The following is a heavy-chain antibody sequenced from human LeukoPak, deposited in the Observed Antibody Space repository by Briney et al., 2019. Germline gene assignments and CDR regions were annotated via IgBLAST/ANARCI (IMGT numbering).Heavy chain of an antibody. V-gene: IGHV1-24*01. Sequence: ASVKVSCKVSGYTLTELSMHWVRQAPGKGLEWMGGFDHEDGETIYAQKFQGRVTMTEDTSTDTAYMELSSLRSEDTAVYYCATAVITMVRGVLGDYWGQGTLVTVSS. J-gene: IGHJ4*02. CDR3: ATAVITMVRGVLGDY. D-gene: IGHD3-10*01. CDR2: FDHEDGET. CDR1: GYTLTELS.